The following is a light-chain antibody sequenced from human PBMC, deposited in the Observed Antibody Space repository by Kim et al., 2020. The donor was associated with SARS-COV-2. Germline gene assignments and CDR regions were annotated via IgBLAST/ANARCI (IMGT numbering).Light chain of an antibody. CDR2: DVS. V-gene: IGLV2-14*03. CDR3: NSYTSGSTWV. CDR1: SSDVGAYDY. Sequence: QSALTQPASVSGSPGQSITISCTGTSSDVGAYDYVSWYQQHPGKAPKVMIYDVSNRPSGVSNRFSGSKSGNTASLTISELQAEDEADYYCNSYTSGSTWVFGGGTQLTVL. J-gene: IGLJ3*02.